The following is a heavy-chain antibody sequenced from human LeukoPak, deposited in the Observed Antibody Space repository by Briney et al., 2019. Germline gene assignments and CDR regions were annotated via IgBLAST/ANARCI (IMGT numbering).Heavy chain of an antibody. J-gene: IGHJ6*02. Sequence: KPSETLSLTCTVSGGSISSSSYYWGWIRQPPGKGLEWIGRIYTSGSTNYNPSLKSRVTMSVDTSKNQFSLKLSSVTAADTAVYYCARDGGVGATQRGYYYGMDVWGQGTTVTVSS. D-gene: IGHD1-26*01. V-gene: IGHV4-39*07. CDR1: GGSISSSSYY. CDR3: ARDGGVGATQRGYYYGMDV. CDR2: IYTSGST.